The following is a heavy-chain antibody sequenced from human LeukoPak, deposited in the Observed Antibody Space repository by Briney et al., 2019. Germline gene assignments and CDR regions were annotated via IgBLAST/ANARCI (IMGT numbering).Heavy chain of an antibody. V-gene: IGHV3-48*01. Sequence: PGGSLRLSYAASGFTFSSYSMNWVRQAPGKGLEWVSYISSSSSTIYYADSVKGRFTISRENAKNSLYLQMNSLRAEDTAVYYCARALRYFDWLSTSPEYNWFDPWGQGTLVTVSS. J-gene: IGHJ5*02. D-gene: IGHD3-9*01. CDR1: GFTFSSYS. CDR3: ARALRYFDWLSTSPEYNWFDP. CDR2: ISSSSSTI.